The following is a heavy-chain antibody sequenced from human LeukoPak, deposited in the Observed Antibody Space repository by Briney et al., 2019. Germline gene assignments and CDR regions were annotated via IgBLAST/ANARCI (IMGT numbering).Heavy chain of an antibody. V-gene: IGHV3-43D*03. Sequence: PGGSLRLSCAASGLTFDDYAMHCVRQAPGKGLEWVSFISWDGGSTYYADSVKGRFTISRDNSKNSLYLQMNSLRAEDTALYYCAKDREGYFDYWGQGTLVTVSS. CDR2: ISWDGGST. CDR1: GLTFDDYA. J-gene: IGHJ4*02. CDR3: AKDREGYFDY. D-gene: IGHD1-26*01.